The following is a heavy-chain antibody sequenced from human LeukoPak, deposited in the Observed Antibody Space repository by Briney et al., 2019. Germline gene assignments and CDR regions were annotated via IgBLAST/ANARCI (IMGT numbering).Heavy chain of an antibody. V-gene: IGHV3-74*01. CDR2: INSDGSST. D-gene: IGHD6-19*01. CDR3: ARVRDSRGWYPDAFDI. CDR1: GFTFSSYW. Sequence: GGSLRLSCAASGFTFSSYWMHWVRQAPGKGLVWVSRINSDGSSTSYADSVKGRFTISRDNAKNTLYLQMNSLRAEDTAVYYCARVRDSRGWYPDAFDIWGQGTMVTVSS. J-gene: IGHJ3*02.